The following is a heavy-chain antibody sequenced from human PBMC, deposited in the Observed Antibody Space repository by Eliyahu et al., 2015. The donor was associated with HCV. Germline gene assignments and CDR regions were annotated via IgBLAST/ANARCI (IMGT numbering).Heavy chain of an antibody. J-gene: IGHJ4*02. CDR3: AGQSTLGAAGFDH. CDR1: GFNFTTYW. V-gene: IGHV5-51*01. CDR2: IYPADSDT. Sequence: EVQLVQSGAEVKKPGESLKISCKGSGFNFTTYWIGWVRQVRGKGLEWMGAIYPADSDTRYSPSFQGQITISADESISTAYLQWTSLRASDIAIYYCAGQSTLGAAGFDHWGQGTLVAVSS. D-gene: IGHD6-13*01.